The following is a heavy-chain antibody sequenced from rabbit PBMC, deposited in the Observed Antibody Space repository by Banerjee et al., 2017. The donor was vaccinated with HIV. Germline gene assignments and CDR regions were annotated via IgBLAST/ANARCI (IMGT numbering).Heavy chain of an antibody. V-gene: IGHV1S7*01. CDR3: ARGLVAGVLDL. D-gene: IGHD3-3*01. J-gene: IGHJ4*01. CDR2: IDPVFGDT. Sequence: QLVESGGGLVQPGGSLKLSCKASGLDISSYSIGWVRQAPGKGLEWIGYIDPVFGDTYYASWVNGRFTISSHNAQNTLYLQLNSLTAADTATYFCARGLVAGVLDLWGPGTLVTVS. CDR1: GLDISSYS.